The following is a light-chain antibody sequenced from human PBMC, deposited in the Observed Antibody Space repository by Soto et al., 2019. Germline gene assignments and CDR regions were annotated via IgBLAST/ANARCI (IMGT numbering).Light chain of an antibody. J-gene: IGKJ4*02. V-gene: IGKV3-11*01. CDR1: LSLSSY. CDR3: QQRGDWPA. CDR2: DVS. Sequence: EVVLTQFPATLSLSPGDRATLFCRASLSLSSYLTWYQLKPGQAPRLLFYDVSNRATGIPDRFTSSGSGTDFTLTISSLEPEDFAVYYCQQRGDWPAFGRGTRVEIK.